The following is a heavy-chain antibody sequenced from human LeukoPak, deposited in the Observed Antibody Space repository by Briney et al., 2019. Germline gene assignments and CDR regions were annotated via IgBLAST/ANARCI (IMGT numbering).Heavy chain of an antibody. V-gene: IGHV4-59*01. CDR3: ARRGRNSSGWQDYL. Sequence: SETLSHTCTVSGGSISSYYWSWIRQPPGKGLQWIANIYHTGSTNYNPSLSSRVTISIDTAKNQFSLKLTSVTAADTAVYSCARRGRNSSGWQDYLWGQGTLVTVSS. CDR2: IYHTGST. CDR1: GGSISSYY. D-gene: IGHD6-25*01. J-gene: IGHJ4*02.